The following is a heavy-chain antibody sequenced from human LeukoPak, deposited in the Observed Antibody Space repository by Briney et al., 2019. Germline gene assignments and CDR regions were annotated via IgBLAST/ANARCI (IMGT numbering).Heavy chain of an antibody. CDR1: GYTFTSYG. V-gene: IGHV1-18*01. CDR2: ISAYNGNT. D-gene: IGHD2-15*01. Sequence: ASVKVSCKASGYTFTSYGISWVRQAPGQGLEWMGWISAYNGNTNYAQKLRGRVTMTTDTSTSTAYMELRSLRSDDTAVYYCARDTYCSGGSCYRYYFDYWGQGTLVTVSS. CDR3: ARDTYCSGGSCYRYYFDY. J-gene: IGHJ4*02.